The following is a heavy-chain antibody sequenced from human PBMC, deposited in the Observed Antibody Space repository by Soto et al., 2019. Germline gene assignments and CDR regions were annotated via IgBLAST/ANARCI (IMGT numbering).Heavy chain of an antibody. CDR1: GGSISSSSYY. CDR3: GRILGVVSSLTANAFDI. J-gene: IGHJ3*02. CDR2: IYYSGST. Sequence: SETLSLTCTVSGGSISSSSYYWGWIRQPPGKGLEWIGSIYYSGSTYYNPSLKSRVTISVDTPKNQFSLKLSSVTAADTAVYYCGRILGVVSSLTANAFDIWGQGTMVPVSS. V-gene: IGHV4-39*01. D-gene: IGHD3-3*02.